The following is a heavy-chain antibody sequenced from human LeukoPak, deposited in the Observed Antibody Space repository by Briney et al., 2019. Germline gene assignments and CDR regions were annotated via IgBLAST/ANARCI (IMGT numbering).Heavy chain of an antibody. CDR1: GFTFSNYG. CDR2: ISYDGSNK. V-gene: IGHV3-30*03. J-gene: IGHJ4*02. D-gene: IGHD6-13*01. Sequence: GRSLRLSCAASGFTFSNYGMHWARQAAGRGLEWVAVISYDGSNKYYADSVKGRFTISRDDSKNTLYVQMNSLRADDTAVYYCARSLFSSSQHFDYWGQGTLVTVSS. CDR3: ARSLFSSSQHFDY.